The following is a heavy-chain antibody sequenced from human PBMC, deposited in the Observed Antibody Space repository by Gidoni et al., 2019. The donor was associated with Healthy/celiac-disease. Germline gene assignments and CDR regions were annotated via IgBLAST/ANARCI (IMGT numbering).Heavy chain of an antibody. CDR3: TSRESGR. CDR1: GFPFSGSA. CDR2: IRSKANSYAT. D-gene: IGHD3-10*01. V-gene: IGHV3-73*02. Sequence: EVQLVESGGGLVQPGGSLKLSCAASGFPFSGSARHWVRQASGNGVGWVGRIRSKANSYATAYAASVKGRFTISRDDSKNTAYLQMNSLKTEDTAVYYCTSRESGRRGQGTLVTVSS. J-gene: IGHJ4*02.